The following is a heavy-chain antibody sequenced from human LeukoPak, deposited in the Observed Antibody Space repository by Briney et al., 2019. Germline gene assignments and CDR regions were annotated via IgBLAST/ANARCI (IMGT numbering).Heavy chain of an antibody. D-gene: IGHD3-10*01. Sequence: SETVSLTCAVSSGSIDDSHWWTRVRPPPGEGLGRIGEIYHSGTTNYNPSVKGRVTISLDKSKNQISLKLSSMTAADTAVYCCARDVPGSGVNLDFWGQGTMVTVSS. CDR2: IYHSGTT. V-gene: IGHV4-4*01. CDR1: SGSIDDSHW. CDR3: ARDVPGSGVNLDF. J-gene: IGHJ4*02.